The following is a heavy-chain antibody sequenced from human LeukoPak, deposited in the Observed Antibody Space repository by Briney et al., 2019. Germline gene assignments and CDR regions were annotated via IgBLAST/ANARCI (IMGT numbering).Heavy chain of an antibody. J-gene: IGHJ6*03. CDR2: IYYSGST. Sequence: SQTLSLTCTVSGGSISSGGYYWSWIRQHPGKGLEWIGYIYYSGSTYYNPSLKSRVTISVDTSKNQFSLKLSSVTAADTAVYYCARAGFGESYYYHYYMDVWGKGTTVTVSS. CDR1: GGSISSGGYY. CDR3: ARAGFGESYYYHYYMDV. D-gene: IGHD3-10*01. V-gene: IGHV4-31*03.